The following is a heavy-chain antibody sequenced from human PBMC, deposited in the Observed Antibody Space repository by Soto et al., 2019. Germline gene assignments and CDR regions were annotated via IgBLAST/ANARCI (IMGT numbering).Heavy chain of an antibody. CDR2: ISSSGSTI. CDR1: GFTFSSYE. Sequence: GGSLRLSCAASGFTFSSYEMNWVRQAPGKGLEWVSYISSSGSTIYYADSVKGRFTISRDNAKNSLYLEMNSLRAEDTAVYYCARAVRYSSGKGYYYGMDVWGQGTTVTVSS. J-gene: IGHJ6*02. V-gene: IGHV3-48*03. CDR3: ARAVRYSSGKGYYYGMDV. D-gene: IGHD6-19*01.